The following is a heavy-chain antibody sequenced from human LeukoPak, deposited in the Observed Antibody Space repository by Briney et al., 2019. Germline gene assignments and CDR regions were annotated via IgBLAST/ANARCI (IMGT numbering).Heavy chain of an antibody. CDR3: ARVRGYSGYEGRYYYYGMDV. V-gene: IGHV3-53*01. J-gene: IGHJ6*02. CDR1: GFTSSSYA. CDR2: IYSGGST. D-gene: IGHD5-12*01. Sequence: GGSLRLSCAASGFTSSSYAMSWVRQAPGKGLEWVSVIYSGGSTYYADSVKGRFTISRDNSKNTLYLQMNSLRAEDTAIYYCARVRGYSGYEGRYYYYGMDVWGQGTTVTVSS.